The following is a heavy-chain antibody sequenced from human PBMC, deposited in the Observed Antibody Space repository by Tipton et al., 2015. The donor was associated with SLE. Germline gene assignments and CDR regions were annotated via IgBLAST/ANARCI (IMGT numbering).Heavy chain of an antibody. V-gene: IGHV4-31*03. Sequence: TLSLTCTVSGGSISSSSYYWGWIRQHPGKGLEWIGYIYYSGSTYYNPSLKSRVTISVDTSRNQFSLKLSSVTAADTAVYYCARDTGEGFDYWGQGTLVTVSS. CDR2: IYYSGST. J-gene: IGHJ4*02. D-gene: IGHD4-11*01. CDR3: ARDTGEGFDY. CDR1: GGSISSSSYY.